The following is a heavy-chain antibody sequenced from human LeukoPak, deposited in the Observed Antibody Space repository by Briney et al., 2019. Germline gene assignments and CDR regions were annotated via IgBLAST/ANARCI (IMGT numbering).Heavy chain of an antibody. CDR3: ARDPSGYSDY. CDR1: GFTLSSYW. J-gene: IGHJ4*02. CDR2: ISDADGSIT. Sequence: PGGSLRLSCAASGFTLSSYWLHWVRQAPGKGLAWVSRISDADGSITDYADSVRGRFTISRDTAKDTLYLEMNSLGAEDTAVYYCARDPSGYSDYWGQGTLVTVSS. V-gene: IGHV3-74*01. D-gene: IGHD2-15*01.